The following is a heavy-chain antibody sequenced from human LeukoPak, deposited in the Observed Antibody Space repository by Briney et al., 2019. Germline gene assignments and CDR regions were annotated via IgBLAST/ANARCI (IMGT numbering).Heavy chain of an antibody. J-gene: IGHJ3*01. D-gene: IGHD3-10*01. Sequence: GESLKISCQGSGYSFTNYWIGWVRQMPGKGLEWMGIIYPGDSDTRYSPSFQGQVTISADKSFSTAYLQWSSLTASDTAIYYCARTRSFTRVRAPDAFDLWGQGTMVTVSS. CDR2: IYPGDSDT. CDR1: GYSFTNYW. CDR3: ARTRSFTRVRAPDAFDL. V-gene: IGHV5-51*01.